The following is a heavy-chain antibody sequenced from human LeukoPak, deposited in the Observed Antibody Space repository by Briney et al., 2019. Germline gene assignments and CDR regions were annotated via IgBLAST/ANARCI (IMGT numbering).Heavy chain of an antibody. CDR1: GFTFSSYA. D-gene: IGHD6-13*01. V-gene: IGHV3-23*01. CDR2: ISGSGGSA. CDR3: AKDVGSSWSLDY. Sequence: GGSLRLSCAASGFTFSSYAMSWVRQAPGKGLEWVSAISGSGGSAYYADSVKGRFTISRDNSKNTLYLQMNSLRAEDTAVYYCAKDVGSSWSLDYWGQGTLVTVSS. J-gene: IGHJ4*02.